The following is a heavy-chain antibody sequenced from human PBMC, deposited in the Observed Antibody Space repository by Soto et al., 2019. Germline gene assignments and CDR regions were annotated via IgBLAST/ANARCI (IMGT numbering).Heavy chain of an antibody. J-gene: IGHJ6*02. D-gene: IGHD3-22*01. CDR1: GFTFISYS. CDR2: ISSSSSYI. V-gene: IGHV3-21*01. Sequence: PGGSLRLSCAASGFTFISYSMNWVRQAPGKGLEWVSSISSSSSYIYYADSVKGRFTISRDNAKNSLYLQMNSLRAEDTAVYYCARDRVADKNYDSSGNDGMDVWGQGTTVTVSS. CDR3: ARDRVADKNYDSSGNDGMDV.